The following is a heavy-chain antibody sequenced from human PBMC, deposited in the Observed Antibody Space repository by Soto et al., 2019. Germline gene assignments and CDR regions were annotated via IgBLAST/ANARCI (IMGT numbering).Heavy chain of an antibody. CDR3: ARDREYYDSSGYYYVPSAN. CDR2: ISAYNGNT. J-gene: IGHJ4*02. Sequence: ASVKVSCKASGYTFTSYGISWVRQAPGQGLEWMGWISAYNGNTNYAQKLQGRVTMTTDTSTSTAYMELRSLRSDDTAVYYCARDREYYDSSGYYYVPSANWGQGTLVTVSS. D-gene: IGHD3-22*01. V-gene: IGHV1-18*01. CDR1: GYTFTSYG.